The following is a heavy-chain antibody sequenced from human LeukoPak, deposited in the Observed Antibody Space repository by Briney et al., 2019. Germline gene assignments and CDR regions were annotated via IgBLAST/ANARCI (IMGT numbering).Heavy chain of an antibody. Sequence: SETLSLTCTVSGGSLSSYYWSWIRQAAGEGLEWIGRIYPSGITDYTPSLKSRVTMSVDTSKNQFSLKLSSVTAADTAVYYCARNGWAWDGGKPYYFDYWGQGTLVTVSS. CDR2: IYPSGIT. CDR3: ARNGWAWDGGKPYYFDY. J-gene: IGHJ4*02. D-gene: IGHD4-23*01. V-gene: IGHV4-4*07. CDR1: GGSLSSYY.